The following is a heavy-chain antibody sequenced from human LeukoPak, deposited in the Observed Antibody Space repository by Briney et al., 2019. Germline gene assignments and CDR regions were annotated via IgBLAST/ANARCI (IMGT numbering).Heavy chain of an antibody. CDR1: GGSFSGYY. D-gene: IGHD3-22*01. J-gene: IGHJ4*02. CDR3: ARGYYDRSCYYYFDY. V-gene: IGHV4-34*01. Sequence: SETLSLTCAVFGGSFSGYYWTWVRQPPGKGLEWIGEINHTGNTNYNPSLKSRLTISVDTSKKHSSLNLTSMTAADTALYFCARGYYDRSCYYYFDYWGQGTLVTVSS. CDR2: INHTGNT.